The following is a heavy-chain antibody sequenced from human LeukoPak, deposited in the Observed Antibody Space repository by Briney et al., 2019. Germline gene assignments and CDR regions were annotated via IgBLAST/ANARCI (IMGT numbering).Heavy chain of an antibody. D-gene: IGHD2-2*01. CDR3: ARDLAFVVVEGFDI. CDR2: ISSSSSYI. CDR1: AFTFSSNS. J-gene: IGHJ3*02. V-gene: IGHV3-21*01. Sequence: GRSLRLSCPASAFTFSSNSMNSVRQAPGKGLESLSSISSSSSYIYYADSVKGQLTISRDNAKNSLYLQMNSLRAEDTAVYYCARDLAFVVVEGFDIWGQGTMVTVSS.